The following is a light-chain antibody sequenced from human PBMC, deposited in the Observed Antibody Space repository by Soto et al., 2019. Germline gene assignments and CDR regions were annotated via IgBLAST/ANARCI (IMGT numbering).Light chain of an antibody. CDR1: QTISTY. J-gene: IGKJ2*01. V-gene: IGKV1-39*01. CDR3: QQSDSTPYT. Sequence: DIQMTQSPSSLSASVGDRVTITCRASQTISTYLNWYQQKPGKAPRLLIYDASSLLSGVTSRFSGSGYGTDFTLTIASLQPEDFSTYYCQQSDSTPYTFGQGTKVEI. CDR2: DAS.